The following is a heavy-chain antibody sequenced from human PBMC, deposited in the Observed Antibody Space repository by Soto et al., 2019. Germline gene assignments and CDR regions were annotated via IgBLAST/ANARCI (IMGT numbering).Heavy chain of an antibody. CDR3: ARNRRETGDFDY. J-gene: IGHJ4*02. CDR2: MNPYNGDT. D-gene: IGHD7-27*01. CDR1: GYTFTTYD. Sequence: QVQLVQSGAEVKKPGASVKVSCKASGYTFTTYDFNWMRQATGQGPEWLGWMNPYNGDTGYAQKFQGRVTLTRDTSINTAYLELSSLTYEDTAVYYCARNRRETGDFDYWGQGTLVTVSS. V-gene: IGHV1-8*02.